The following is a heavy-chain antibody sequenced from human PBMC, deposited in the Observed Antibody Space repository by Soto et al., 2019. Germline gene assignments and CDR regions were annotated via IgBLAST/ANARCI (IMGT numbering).Heavy chain of an antibody. CDR1: GYTFTSYY. V-gene: IGHV1-46*03. CDR3: ASLGYCSGGSCPADY. D-gene: IGHD2-15*01. J-gene: IGHJ4*02. Sequence: QEQLVQSGAEVKKPGASVKVSCKASGYTFTSYYMHWVRQAPGQGLEWMGIINPSGGSTSYAQKFQGRVTMTRDTSTSTVYMELSSLRSEDTAVYYCASLGYCSGGSCPADYWGQGTLVTVSS. CDR2: INPSGGST.